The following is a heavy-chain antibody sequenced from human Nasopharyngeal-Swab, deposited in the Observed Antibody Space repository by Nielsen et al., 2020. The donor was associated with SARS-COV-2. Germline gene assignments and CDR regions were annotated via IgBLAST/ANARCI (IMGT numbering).Heavy chain of an antibody. D-gene: IGHD3-10*01. J-gene: IGHJ4*02. V-gene: IGHV3-7*01. CDR1: GFTFSSYW. Sequence: GGSLRLSCAASGFTFSSYWMSWVRQAPGKGLEWVANIKQDGSEKYYVDSVKGRFTISRDNAKNTLYLQMNSLRAEDTAVYYCARVPTDSWFGDHFDYWGQGTLVTVSS. CDR2: IKQDGSEK. CDR3: ARVPTDSWFGDHFDY.